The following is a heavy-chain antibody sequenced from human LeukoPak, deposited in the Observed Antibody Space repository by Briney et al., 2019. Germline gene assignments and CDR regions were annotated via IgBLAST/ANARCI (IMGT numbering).Heavy chain of an antibody. CDR2: INTNTGNP. D-gene: IGHD3-10*01. Sequence: ASVTVSCKASGYTFTSYAMNWVRQAPGQGLEWMGWINTNTGNPTYAQGFTGRFVFSLDTSVSTAYLQISSLKAEDTAVYYCARSEHHGLLWFGDGNNWFDPWGQGTLVTVSS. V-gene: IGHV7-4-1*02. J-gene: IGHJ5*02. CDR1: GYTFTSYA. CDR3: ARSEHHGLLWFGDGNNWFDP.